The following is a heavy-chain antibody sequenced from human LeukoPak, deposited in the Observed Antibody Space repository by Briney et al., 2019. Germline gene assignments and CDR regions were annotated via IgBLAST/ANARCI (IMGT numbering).Heavy chain of an antibody. CDR2: ISGSGGST. Sequence: GGSLRLSCAASGFTFGSYAMYWVRQAPGKGLEWASGISGSGGSTFYADSVKGRFTISRDNSENTVYLQMNSLRADDTAVYYCAKTTAGYSSGRYPGWPVDYWGQGTLVTVSS. D-gene: IGHD6-19*01. V-gene: IGHV3-23*01. CDR1: GFTFGSYA. J-gene: IGHJ4*02. CDR3: AKTTAGYSSGRYPGWPVDY.